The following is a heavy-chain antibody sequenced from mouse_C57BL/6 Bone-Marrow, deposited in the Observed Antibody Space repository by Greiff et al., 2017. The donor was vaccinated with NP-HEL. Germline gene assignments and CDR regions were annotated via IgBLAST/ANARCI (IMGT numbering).Heavy chain of an antibody. CDR2: IDPEDGET. CDR3: ARGATVVANFDY. V-gene: IGHV14-2*01. CDR1: GFNFKDYY. D-gene: IGHD1-1*01. J-gene: IGHJ2*01. Sequence: EVQLQQSGAELVKPGASVKLSCTASGFNFKDYYMHWVKQRTEQGLEWIGRIDPEDGETKYAPKFQGKATITAVTSSNTAYLQLSSLTSEDTAVYDCARGATVVANFDYWGQGTTLTVSS.